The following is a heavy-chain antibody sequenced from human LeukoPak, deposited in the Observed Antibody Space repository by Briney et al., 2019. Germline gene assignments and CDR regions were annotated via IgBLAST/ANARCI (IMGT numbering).Heavy chain of an antibody. CDR2: ISSSSYI. D-gene: IGHD6-13*01. CDR1: GFTFSSYS. J-gene: IGHJ6*02. V-gene: IGHV3-21*01. CDR3: ARESVVGSSSWYYYYGMDV. Sequence: GGSLRLSCAASGFTFSSYSMNWVRQAPGKGLEWVSSISSSSYIYYADSVKGRFTISRDNSKNTLYLQMNSLRAEDTAVYYCARESVVGSSSWYYYYGMDVWGQGTTVTVSS.